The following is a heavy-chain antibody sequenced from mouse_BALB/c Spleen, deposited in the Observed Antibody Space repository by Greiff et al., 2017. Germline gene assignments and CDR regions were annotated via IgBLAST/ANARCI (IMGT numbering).Heavy chain of an antibody. CDR3: ARWYYGSSYDY. Sequence: VQLQQSGPELVKPGASVKISCKASGYSFTGYYMHWVKQSHVKSLEWIGRINPYNGATSYNQNFKDKASLTVDKSSSTAYMELHSLTSEDSAVYYCARWYYGSSYDYWGQGTTLTVSS. CDR2: INPYNGAT. J-gene: IGHJ2*01. CDR1: GYSFTGYY. V-gene: IGHV1-31*01. D-gene: IGHD1-1*01.